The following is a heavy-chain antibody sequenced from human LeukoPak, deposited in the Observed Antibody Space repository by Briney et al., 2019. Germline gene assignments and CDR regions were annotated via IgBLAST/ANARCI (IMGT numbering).Heavy chain of an antibody. CDR1: GFTFSSYA. J-gene: IGHJ4*02. Sequence: GGSLRLSCAASGFTFSSYAMSWVRQAPGKGLEWVSAISGSGGSTYYADSVKGRFTISRDNSKNTLYLQMNSLRAEDTAVYYCARGVERGSGYYYWSFDYWGQGTLVTVSS. V-gene: IGHV3-23*01. D-gene: IGHD3-22*01. CDR3: ARGVERGSGYYYWSFDY. CDR2: ISGSGGST.